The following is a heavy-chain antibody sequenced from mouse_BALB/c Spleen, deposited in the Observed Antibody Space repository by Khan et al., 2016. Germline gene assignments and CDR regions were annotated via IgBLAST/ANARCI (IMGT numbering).Heavy chain of an antibody. CDR2: IDTNTGEP. D-gene: IGHD2-4*01. Sequence: QIQLVQSGPELKKPGETVKISCKASGYSFTNYGMNWVKQAPGKGLKWMGWIDTNTGEPTYAEEFKGRFAFSWETSAITAYLQINNLKNDDTATYFCARWGYDYAWFAYWGQGTLVTVSA. CDR3: ARWGYDYAWFAY. V-gene: IGHV9-3*02. J-gene: IGHJ3*01. CDR1: GYSFTNYG.